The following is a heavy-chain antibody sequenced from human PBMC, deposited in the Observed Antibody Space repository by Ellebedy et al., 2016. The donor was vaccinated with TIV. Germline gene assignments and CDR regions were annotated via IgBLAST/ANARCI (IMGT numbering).Heavy chain of an antibody. CDR2: IWYDGSNK. D-gene: IGHD3-3*01. Sequence: GGSLRLXXAASGFTFSSYGMHWVRQAPGKGLEWVAVIWYDGSNKYYADSVKGRFTISRDNSKNTLYLQMNSLRAEGTAVYYCARDLRNAFDYWGQGTLVTVSS. CDR1: GFTFSSYG. CDR3: ARDLRNAFDY. V-gene: IGHV3-33*01. J-gene: IGHJ4*02.